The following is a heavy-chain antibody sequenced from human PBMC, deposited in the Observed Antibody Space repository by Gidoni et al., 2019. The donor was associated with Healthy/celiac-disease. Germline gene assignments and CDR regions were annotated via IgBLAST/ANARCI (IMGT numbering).Heavy chain of an antibody. CDR1: GFTFSSYG. CDR2: ISYDGSNK. D-gene: IGHD4-17*01. CDR3: ARDVVDGDYDYYYYGMDV. J-gene: IGHJ6*02. V-gene: IGHV3-30*19. Sequence: QVQLVESGGGVVQPGRSLRLSCAASGFTFSSYGMHWVRQAPGKGLEWVAVISYDGSNKYYADSVKGRFTISRDNSKNTLYLQMNSLRAEDTAVYYCARDVVDGDYDYYYYGMDVWGQGTTVTVSS.